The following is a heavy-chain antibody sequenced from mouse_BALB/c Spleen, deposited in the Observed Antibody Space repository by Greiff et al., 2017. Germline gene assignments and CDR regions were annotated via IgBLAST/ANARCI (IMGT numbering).Heavy chain of an antibody. V-gene: IGHV5-6-3*01. CDR2: ISSNGGRT. D-gene: IGHD2-1*01. J-gene: IGHJ4*01. Sequence: EVHLVESGGGLVQPGGSLKLSCAASGFTFSSYGMSWVRQTPDKRLELVATISSNGGRTYYPDSLTGRFTITEDNDKNTLYLQISSLKSEDTAMYYCTREGYGNDAMDDWGQGTSVTGSS. CDR1: GFTFSSYG. CDR3: TREGYGNDAMDD.